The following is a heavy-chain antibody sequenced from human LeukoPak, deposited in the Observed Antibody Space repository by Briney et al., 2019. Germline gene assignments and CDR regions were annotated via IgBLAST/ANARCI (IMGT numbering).Heavy chain of an antibody. D-gene: IGHD6-13*01. CDR2: LSSSSSYI. J-gene: IGHJ4*03. CDR1: GFSFSTYS. Sequence: GGSLSLSLAASGFSFSTYSMNWVRQAPGKGLEWVSSLSSSSSYIYYADSVKGRFTISRDNAKNSLYLQMNSLRADDTAVYYCARDPAANGPRHDYFDYWGQGSLVTVSS. CDR3: ARDPAANGPRHDYFDY. V-gene: IGHV3-21*01.